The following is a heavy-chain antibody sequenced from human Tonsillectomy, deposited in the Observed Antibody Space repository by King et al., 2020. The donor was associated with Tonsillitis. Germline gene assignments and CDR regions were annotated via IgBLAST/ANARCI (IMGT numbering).Heavy chain of an antibody. CDR2: IYFTGNT. D-gene: IGHD6-13*01. V-gene: IGHV4-59*01. CDR3: ARAPRQQLFSGVFDI. CDR1: GASITSYY. Sequence: QLQESGPGLVKPSETLSLTCSVSGASITSYYWGWIRQSPGKGLEWIGYIYFTGNTKYNPSLKSRVTISLDMSKNQFSLNLLSVTAADTAVYYCARAPRQQLFSGVFDIWGLGTTVTVSS. J-gene: IGHJ3*02.